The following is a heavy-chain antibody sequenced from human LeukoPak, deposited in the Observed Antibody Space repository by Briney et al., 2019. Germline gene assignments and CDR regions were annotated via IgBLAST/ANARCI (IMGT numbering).Heavy chain of an antibody. CDR2: TYYSGNT. Sequence: PSETLSLTCAVSGGSMSSYYWSWIRQPPGKGLEWIGYTYYSGNTNCNPSLKSRVTISVDTSKNQFSLKVSSVTAADTAVYYCARVFHASSGYPFDYWGQGTLVTVSS. J-gene: IGHJ4*02. D-gene: IGHD3-22*01. CDR3: ARVFHASSGYPFDY. V-gene: IGHV4-59*01. CDR1: GGSMSSYY.